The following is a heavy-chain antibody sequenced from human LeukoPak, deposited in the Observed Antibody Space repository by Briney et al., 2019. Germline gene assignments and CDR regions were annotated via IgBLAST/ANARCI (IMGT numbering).Heavy chain of an antibody. CDR2: IYYSGST. CDR3: ARGANSGSYRNWFDP. V-gene: IGHV4-59*01. D-gene: IGHD1-26*01. J-gene: IGHJ5*02. Sequence: SETLSLTCTVSGGSISSNYWSWIRQPLGKGLEWIGYIYYSGSTNYNPSLKSRVTISVDTSKNQFSLRLNSVTAADTAVYYCARGANSGSYRNWFDPWGQGTLVTVSS. CDR1: GGSISSNY.